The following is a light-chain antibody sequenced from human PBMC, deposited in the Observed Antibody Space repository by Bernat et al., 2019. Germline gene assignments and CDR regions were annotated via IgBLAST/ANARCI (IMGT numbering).Light chain of an antibody. Sequence: DIQMTQSPSSLSASVGDRVTITCRASQSISSYLNWYQQKPGKAPKLLIYAASSFQSGVPSRFSGSGSGTDFTLTISSLQPEDFATYYCKQSYSTPLTFGGGTKVEIK. J-gene: IGKJ4*02. V-gene: IGKV1-39*01. CDR1: QSISSY. CDR3: KQSYSTPLT. CDR2: AAS.